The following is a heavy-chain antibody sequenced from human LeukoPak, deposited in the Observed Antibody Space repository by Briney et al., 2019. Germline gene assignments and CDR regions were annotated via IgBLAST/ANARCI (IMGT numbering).Heavy chain of an antibody. CDR1: GVSINDHY. Sequence: SETLSLTCTVSGVSINDHYWSWLRQPTGEGLEWIAYIYSSVSNNYNPSLKRRVTTSVYTSKNQFSLRLRSVTAADTAVYYCARQIASAGTACFDFWGQGALVTVSS. V-gene: IGHV4-4*09. J-gene: IGHJ4*02. D-gene: IGHD6-13*01. CDR2: IYSSVSN. CDR3: ARQIASAGTACFDF.